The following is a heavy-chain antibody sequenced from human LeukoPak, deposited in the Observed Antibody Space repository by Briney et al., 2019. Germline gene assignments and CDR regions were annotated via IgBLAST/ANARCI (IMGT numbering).Heavy chain of an antibody. J-gene: IGHJ4*02. Sequence: NPSETLSLTCLVSGGSISGSHWSWIRQPPGKGLEWIGYIHYTGSTDYNPSLRSRVTISVDTSKNQFSLKLSSVTAADTALYYCAKDGSSGYCSGGSCPYYFDYWGQGTLVTVPS. D-gene: IGHD2-15*01. CDR1: GGSISGSH. CDR2: IHYTGST. CDR3: AKDGSSGYCSGGSCPYYFDY. V-gene: IGHV4-59*01.